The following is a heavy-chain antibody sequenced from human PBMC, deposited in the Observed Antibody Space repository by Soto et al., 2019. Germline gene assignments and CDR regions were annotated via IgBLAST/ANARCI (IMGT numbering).Heavy chain of an antibody. CDR2: INHSGST. V-gene: IGHV4-34*01. D-gene: IGHD2-2*02. J-gene: IGHJ6*02. Sequence: ASETLSLTCAVYGGSFSGYYWSWIRQPPGKGLEWIGEINHSGSTNYNPSLKSRVTISVDTSKNQFSLKLSSVTAADTAVYYCARELGYCSSTSCYIRYYYGMDVWGQGTTVTVSS. CDR1: GGSFSGYY. CDR3: ARELGYCSSTSCYIRYYYGMDV.